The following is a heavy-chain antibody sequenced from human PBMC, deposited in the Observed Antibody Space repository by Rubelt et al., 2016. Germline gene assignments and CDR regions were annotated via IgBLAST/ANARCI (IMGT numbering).Heavy chain of an antibody. CDR1: GYSFTSYW. Sequence: EVQLVQSGAEVKKPGESLKISCKGSGYSFTSYWIAWVRQMPGKGLEWMGIINPGDFYTSYSPSFQGQVTISAGKSLSTAYLQWSSLKASDTAMYYCARQWSFDIWGQGTMVTVSP. J-gene: IGHJ3*02. D-gene: IGHD2-15*01. CDR2: INPGDFYT. V-gene: IGHV5-51*01. CDR3: ARQWSFDI.